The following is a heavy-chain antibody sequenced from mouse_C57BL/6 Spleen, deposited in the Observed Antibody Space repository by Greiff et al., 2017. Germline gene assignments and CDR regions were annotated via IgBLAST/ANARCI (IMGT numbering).Heavy chain of an antibody. CDR3: ARHNPLFAY. V-gene: IGHV5-6*01. CDR1: GFTFSSYG. Sequence: EVQGVESGGDLVKPGGSLKLSCAASGFTFSSYGMSWVRQTPDKRLEWVATISSGGSYTYYPDSVKGRFTISRDNAKNTLYLQMSSLKSEDTAMYYCARHNPLFAYWGQGTLVTVSA. CDR2: ISSGGSYT. J-gene: IGHJ3*01.